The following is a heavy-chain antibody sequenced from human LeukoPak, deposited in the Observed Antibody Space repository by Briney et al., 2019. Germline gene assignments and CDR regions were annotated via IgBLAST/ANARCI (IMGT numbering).Heavy chain of an antibody. J-gene: IGHJ6*02. CDR1: GGSISNSTYY. V-gene: IGHV4-39*01. D-gene: IGHD1-26*01. Sequence: ASETLSLTCTVSGGSISNSTYYWGWIRQPPGKGLEWIGSIYYSGSTYYNPSLKSRVTISVDASKNQFSLKLSSVTAADTAVYYCARHVLLNGKDVWGQGTTVTVSS. CDR2: IYYSGST. CDR3: ARHVLLNGKDV.